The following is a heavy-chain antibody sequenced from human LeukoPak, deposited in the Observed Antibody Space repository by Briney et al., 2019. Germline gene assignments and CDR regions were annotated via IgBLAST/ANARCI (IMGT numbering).Heavy chain of an antibody. CDR3: AKDRHSSGWPEFDY. D-gene: IGHD6-19*01. CDR1: GITFSTYS. V-gene: IGHV3-23*01. CDR2: ISGSGGST. Sequence: GGSLRLSCVASGITFSTYSMNWVRQAPGKGLEWVSAISGSGGSTYYADSVKGRFTISRDNSKNTLYLQMNSLRAEDTAVYYCAKDRHSSGWPEFDYWGQGTLVTVSS. J-gene: IGHJ4*02.